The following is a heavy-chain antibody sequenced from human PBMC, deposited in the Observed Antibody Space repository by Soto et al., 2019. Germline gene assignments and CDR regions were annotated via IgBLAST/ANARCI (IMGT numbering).Heavy chain of an antibody. CDR2: ISGSGGST. D-gene: IGHD6-6*01. J-gene: IGHJ6*03. Sequence: EVQLLESGGGLVQPGGSLRLSCAASGFTFSSYAMSWVRQAPGKGLEWVSAISGSGGSTYYADSVKGRFTISRDNSKNTLYLQVNSLRAEDTAVYYCAKARYSSSFGYMDVWGKGTTVTVSS. CDR3: AKARYSSSFGYMDV. CDR1: GFTFSSYA. V-gene: IGHV3-23*01.